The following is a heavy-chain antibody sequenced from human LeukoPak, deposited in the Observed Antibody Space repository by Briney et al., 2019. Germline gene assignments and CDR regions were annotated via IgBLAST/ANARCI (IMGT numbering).Heavy chain of an antibody. J-gene: IGHJ4*02. Sequence: SVKVSCKASGGTFSSYAISWVRQAPGQGLEWTGGIIPIFGTANYAQKFQGRVTITADESTSTAYMELSSLRSEDTAVYYCATQKRELSFDYWGQGTLVTVSS. CDR1: GGTFSSYA. CDR3: ATQKRELSFDY. V-gene: IGHV1-69*13. CDR2: IIPIFGTA. D-gene: IGHD1-26*01.